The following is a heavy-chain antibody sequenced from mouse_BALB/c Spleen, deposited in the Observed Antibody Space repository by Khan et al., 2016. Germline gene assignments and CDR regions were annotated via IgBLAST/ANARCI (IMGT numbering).Heavy chain of an antibody. CDR1: GYTFTNYG. V-gene: IGHV9-3-1*01. CDR3: ARYRYYYGSSRYFDV. D-gene: IGHD1-1*01. J-gene: IGHJ1*01. Sequence: QIQLVQSGPELKKPGETVKISCKASGYTFTNYGMNWVKQAPGKGLKWMGWINTYTGEPTYADDFKGRFAFSLETSASTAYFQINNLKNEDTATYFCARYRYYYGSSRYFDVWGAGTTVTVSS. CDR2: INTYTGEP.